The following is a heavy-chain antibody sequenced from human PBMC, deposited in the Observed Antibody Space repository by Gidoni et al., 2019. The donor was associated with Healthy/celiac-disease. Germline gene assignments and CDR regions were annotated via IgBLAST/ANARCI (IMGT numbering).Heavy chain of an antibody. CDR2: IYPGDSDT. Sequence: EVQLVQSGAEVKKPGESLKISCKGSGYSFTSYWIGWWSQMPGKGLGWMGIIYPGDSDTRYSPSFQGQVTISADKSIRTAYLQWSSLKASDTAMYYCATGTRYSSGGAYYYGMDVWGQGTTVTVSS. CDR3: ATGTRYSSGGAYYYGMDV. D-gene: IGHD6-19*01. V-gene: IGHV5-51*03. J-gene: IGHJ6*02. CDR1: GYSFTSYW.